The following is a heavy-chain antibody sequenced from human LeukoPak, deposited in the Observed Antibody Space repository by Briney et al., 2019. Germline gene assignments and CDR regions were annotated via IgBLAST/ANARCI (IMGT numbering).Heavy chain of an antibody. CDR1: GGTFSSYT. CDR2: IIPILGIA. Sequence: GASVKVSCKASGGTFSSYTISWVRQAPGQGLEWMGRIIPILGIANYAQKFQGRVTITADNSTTTAYMELSSLRSEDTAVYYCARRMGQLLSHNWFDPWGQGTLVTVSS. D-gene: IGHD2-2*01. J-gene: IGHJ5*02. CDR3: ARRMGQLLSHNWFDP. V-gene: IGHV1-69*02.